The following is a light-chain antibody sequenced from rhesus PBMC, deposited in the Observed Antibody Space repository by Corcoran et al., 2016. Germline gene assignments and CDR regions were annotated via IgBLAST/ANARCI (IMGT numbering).Light chain of an antibody. Sequence: EIVMTQSPATLSLSPGETATLSCRASENVGSYLGWYQQKPGQAPKLLVHSTSFRAAGIPDRFSGSGSRTEFTLTISSLEPEDVGIYHCQQYHGFPPTFGQGTKVEIK. CDR1: ENVGSY. CDR3: QQYHGFPPT. J-gene: IGKJ1*01. CDR2: STS. V-gene: IGKV3-40*03.